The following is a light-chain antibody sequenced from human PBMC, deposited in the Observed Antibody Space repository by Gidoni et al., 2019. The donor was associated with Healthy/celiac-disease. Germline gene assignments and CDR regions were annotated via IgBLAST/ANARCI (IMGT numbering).Light chain of an antibody. Sequence: DIVMTQSPLSLPVTPGEPASIPCRSSQSLLHSNGYNYLDWYLQKPGQSPQLLIYLGSNRASGVPDRFSGSGSGTDFTLKISRVEAEDVGVDYCMQALQTRTFGQGTKVEIK. J-gene: IGKJ1*01. CDR2: LGS. CDR3: MQALQTRT. CDR1: QSLLHSNGYNY. V-gene: IGKV2-28*01.